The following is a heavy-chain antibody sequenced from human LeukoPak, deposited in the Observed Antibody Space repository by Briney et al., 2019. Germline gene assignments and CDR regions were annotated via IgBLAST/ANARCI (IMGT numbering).Heavy chain of an antibody. CDR3: ATDLNYPVDAFDI. J-gene: IGHJ3*02. V-gene: IGHV1-69*13. D-gene: IGHD1-7*01. CDR1: GGTFSSYA. Sequence: SVKVSCKASGGTFSSYAISWVRQAPGQGLEWMGGIIPIFGTANYAQKFQGRVTITADESTSTAYMELSSLRSEDTAVYYCATDLNYPVDAFDIWGQGTMVTVSS. CDR2: IIPIFGTA.